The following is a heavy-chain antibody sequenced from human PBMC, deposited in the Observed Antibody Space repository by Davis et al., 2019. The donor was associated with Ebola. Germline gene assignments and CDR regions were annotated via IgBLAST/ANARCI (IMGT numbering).Heavy chain of an antibody. D-gene: IGHD3-9*01. CDR3: AKLEVEGFDFHYDGMDV. V-gene: IGHV3-9*01. J-gene: IGHJ6*02. CDR2: ISWNSGSI. Sequence: PGGSLRLSCAASGFTFDDYAMHWVRQAPGKGLEWVSGISWNSGSIGYADSVKGRFTISRDNSKNTLYLQVNSLRADDTAVYYCAKLEVEGFDFHYDGMDVWGQGTTVTVSS. CDR1: GFTFDDYA.